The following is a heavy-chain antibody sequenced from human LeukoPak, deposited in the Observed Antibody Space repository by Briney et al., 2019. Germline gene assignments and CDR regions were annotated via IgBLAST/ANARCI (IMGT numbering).Heavy chain of an antibody. V-gene: IGHV4-59*01. CDR1: GGSISSYY. CDR2: IYYSGST. CDR3: VRDQGYGMDV. Sequence: PSETLSLTCTVSGGSISSYYWSWLRQPPGKGLEWIGYIYYSGSTNYNPSLKSRVTISVDTSKNQFSLNLSSVTAADTAVYYCVRDQGYGMDVWGQGTTVTVSS. J-gene: IGHJ6*02.